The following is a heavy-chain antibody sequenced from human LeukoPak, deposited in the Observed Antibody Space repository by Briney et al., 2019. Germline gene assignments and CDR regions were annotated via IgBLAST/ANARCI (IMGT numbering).Heavy chain of an antibody. CDR1: GFAFSTYD. CDR2: IGVAGDT. Sequence: GGSLRLSCAASGFAFSTYDMHWVRQATGKGLEWVSAIGVAGDTYYPGSVKGRFTISRENAKNSLYLQMNSLRAGNTAVYYCARGFVHAFDIWGQGTMVTVSS. V-gene: IGHV3-13*04. D-gene: IGHD6-6*01. CDR3: ARGFVHAFDI. J-gene: IGHJ3*02.